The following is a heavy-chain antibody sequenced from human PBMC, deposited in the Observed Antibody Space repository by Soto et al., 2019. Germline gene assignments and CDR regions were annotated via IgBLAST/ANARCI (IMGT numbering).Heavy chain of an antibody. Sequence: PGGSLRLSCAASGFTFSSYGMHWVRQAPGKGLEWVAVISYDGSNKYYADSVKGRFTISRDNAKNSLYLQMNSLRAEDTAVYYCARDSGQWLTPGYYYGMDVWGQGTTVTVSS. CDR3: ARDSGQWLTPGYYYGMDV. CDR1: GFTFSSYG. CDR2: ISYDGSNK. J-gene: IGHJ6*02. D-gene: IGHD6-19*01. V-gene: IGHV3-30*03.